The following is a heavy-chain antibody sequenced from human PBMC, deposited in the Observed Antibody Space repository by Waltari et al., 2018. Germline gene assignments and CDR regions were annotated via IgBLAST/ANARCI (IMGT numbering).Heavy chain of an antibody. Sequence: EVQQVESGGGLVQPGGSLRLSCAASGFTFSDYWMHWVRQVPGKGLLWVSHVNSGGTDSTYADSVKGRFTISRDNAKNTLYLQMNSLRVEDTAVYYCARDTPGDGIDRWGQGTLVTVSP. J-gene: IGHJ5*02. CDR2: VNSGGTDS. CDR3: ARDTPGDGIDR. D-gene: IGHD2-21*01. CDR1: GFTFSDYW. V-gene: IGHV3-74*01.